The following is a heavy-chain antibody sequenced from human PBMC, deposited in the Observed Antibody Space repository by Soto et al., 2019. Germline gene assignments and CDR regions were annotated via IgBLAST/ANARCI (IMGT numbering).Heavy chain of an antibody. CDR2: IIPILGIA. CDR3: ARDLGPYCSGGSCYSGFLL. J-gene: IGHJ4*02. V-gene: IGHV1-69*08. CDR1: GGTFSSYT. Sequence: QVQLVQSGAEVKKPGSSVKVSCKASGGTFSSYTISWVRQAPGQGLEWMGRIIPILGIANYAQKFQGRVTITADKSTSTAYMERSSLRSEDTAVYYCARDLGPYCSGGSCYSGFLLWGQGTLVTVSS. D-gene: IGHD2-15*01.